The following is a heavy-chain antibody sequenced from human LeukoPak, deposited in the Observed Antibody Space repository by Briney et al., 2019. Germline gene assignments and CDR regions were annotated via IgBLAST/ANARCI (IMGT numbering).Heavy chain of an antibody. J-gene: IGHJ4*02. CDR3: TRDRYGSGSYFY. CDR1: GFTFGDYA. D-gene: IGHD3-10*01. V-gene: IGHV3-49*03. CDR2: IRSKAYGGTT. Sequence: GGSLRLSCTASGFTFGDYAMSWFRQAPAKGLEWVGFIRSKAYGGTTEYAAPVKGRFTISRDDSKSIAYLQMNSLKTEDTAVYYCTRDRYGSGSYFYWGQGTLVTVSS.